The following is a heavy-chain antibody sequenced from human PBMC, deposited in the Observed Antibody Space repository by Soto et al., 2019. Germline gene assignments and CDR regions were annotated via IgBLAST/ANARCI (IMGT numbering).Heavy chain of an antibody. D-gene: IGHD6-25*01. CDR1: GYTLTDYY. Sequence: GASVKVSCKTSGYTLTDYYMHWVRQAPGQGLEWMAWINPHTGDTGTAEKFQGRVTLTRDTSANTAFMDLTRLTSDDTAIYYCAREGGAAPGARREWYLDLWCRGSLVTVSS. CDR2: INPHTGDT. J-gene: IGHJ2*01. CDR3: AREGGAAPGARREWYLDL. V-gene: IGHV1-2*02.